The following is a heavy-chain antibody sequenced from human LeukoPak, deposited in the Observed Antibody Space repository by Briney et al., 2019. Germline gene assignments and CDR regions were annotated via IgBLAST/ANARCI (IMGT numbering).Heavy chain of an antibody. V-gene: IGHV4-39*07. D-gene: IGHD3-10*01. J-gene: IGHJ3*02. CDR1: GGSISSSSYY. CDR2: IYYSGST. CDR3: ARDRGRWPHYAFDI. Sequence: SETLSLTCTVSGGSISSSSYYWGWIRQPPGKGLEWIGSIYYSGSTYYNPSLKSRVTISVDTSKNQFSLKLSSVTAADTAVYYCARDRGRWPHYAFDIWGHGTMVIVSS.